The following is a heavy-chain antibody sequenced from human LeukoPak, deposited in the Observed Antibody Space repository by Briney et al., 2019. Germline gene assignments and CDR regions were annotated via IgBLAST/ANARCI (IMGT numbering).Heavy chain of an antibody. CDR3: AGDSGNFEIDY. CDR1: GGSITSGSYY. Sequence: SETLSLTCAVSGGSITSGSYYWGWVRQSPEKGLEWIGSVHNSGSTYYIPSLKNRLSISVDRSKNQFSLRLTSVTAADTAIYYCAGDSGNFEIDYWGQGMLVAVSS. V-gene: IGHV4-39*02. D-gene: IGHD1-26*01. CDR2: VHNSGST. J-gene: IGHJ4*02.